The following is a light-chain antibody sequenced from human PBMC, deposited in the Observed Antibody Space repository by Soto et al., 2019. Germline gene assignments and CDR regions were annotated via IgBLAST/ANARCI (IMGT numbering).Light chain of an antibody. CDR2: DTS. V-gene: IGKV3-15*01. CDR1: QSVSSS. CDR3: QQYVHWPPGT. J-gene: IGKJ1*01. Sequence: EIVVTQSPATLSVSPGERVTLSCRASQSVSSSLAWYQQRPGQAPRLLIYDTSTRAAGIAARFSGSGSGTEFTLTISSLQSEDFAGYYCQQYVHWPPGTFGQGTKVDIK.